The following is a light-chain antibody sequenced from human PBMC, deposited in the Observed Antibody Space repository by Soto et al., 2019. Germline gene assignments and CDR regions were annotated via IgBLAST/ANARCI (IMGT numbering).Light chain of an antibody. Sequence: EIVLTQSPGTLSLSPGERATLSCRASQSVSSSYLAWYQQKPGQAPRLLIYGASSRATGIPDRFSGSGSGTDLTITISSLAPEDFAVYSCQQYGSSPQTFGQGTRLEIK. J-gene: IGKJ5*01. V-gene: IGKV3-20*01. CDR3: QQYGSSPQT. CDR2: GAS. CDR1: QSVSSSY.